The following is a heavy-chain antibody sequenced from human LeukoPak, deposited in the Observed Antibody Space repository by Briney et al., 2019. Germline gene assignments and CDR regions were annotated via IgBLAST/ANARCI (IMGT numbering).Heavy chain of an antibody. J-gene: IGHJ4*02. CDR1: GFTVSSNY. D-gene: IGHD5-12*01. V-gene: IGHV3-53*01. CDR3: ARDQGVGGYDF. CDR2: IYSGGST. Sequence: GGSLRLSCAASGFTVSSNYMSWVRQAPGKGVEWGSVIYSGGSTYYADSVKGRFTISRHNTKHTLYLQMNTLKAEDTAVYYCARDQGVGGYDFGGQGTLVTVSS.